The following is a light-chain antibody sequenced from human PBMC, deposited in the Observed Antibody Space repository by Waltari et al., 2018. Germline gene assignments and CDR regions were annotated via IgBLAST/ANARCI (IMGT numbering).Light chain of an antibody. J-gene: IGLJ3*02. CDR3: SSYAGSNNLGV. CDR2: EVD. CDR1: SSDVGAYHY. Sequence: QSALTQPPSASGSPGQSVSLSCTGTSSDVGAYHYVPWYQHHPGKAPKLMIYEVDKRPSGVPDRFSGSKSGNTASLTVSGLQAEDEADYYCSSYAGSNNLGVFGGGTKLTVL. V-gene: IGLV2-8*01.